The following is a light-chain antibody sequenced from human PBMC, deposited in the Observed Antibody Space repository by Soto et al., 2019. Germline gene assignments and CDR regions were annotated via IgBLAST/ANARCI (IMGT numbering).Light chain of an antibody. CDR1: QSLSSNF. J-gene: IGKJ4*01. V-gene: IGKV3D-20*02. Sequence: EIVLTQSPATLSLSPGERATLSCRASQSLSSNFLACYQQKPGQPPRLLIYDSSTRATGFPDRFSGSGSGTDFTLTIIRLEPEDFAVYYCQPYNNWPLTFGGGTKVESK. CDR3: QPYNNWPLT. CDR2: DSS.